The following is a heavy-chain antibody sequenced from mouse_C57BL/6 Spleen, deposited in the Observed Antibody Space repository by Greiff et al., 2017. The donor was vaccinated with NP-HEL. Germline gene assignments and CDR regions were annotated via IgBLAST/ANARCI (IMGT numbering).Heavy chain of an antibody. J-gene: IGHJ2*01. Sequence: QVQLKESGAELVRPGASVTLSCKASGYTFTDYEMHWVKQTPVHGLEWIGAIDPETGGTAYNQKFKGKAILTADKSSSTAYMELRSLTSEDSAVDYCTRACGNYEYFDYWGQGTTLTVSS. CDR2: IDPETGGT. CDR1: GYTFTDYE. V-gene: IGHV1-15*01. CDR3: TRACGNYEYFDY. D-gene: IGHD2-1*01.